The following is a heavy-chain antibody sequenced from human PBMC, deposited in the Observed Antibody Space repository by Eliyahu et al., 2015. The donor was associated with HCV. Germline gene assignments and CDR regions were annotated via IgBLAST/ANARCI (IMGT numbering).Heavy chain of an antibody. Sequence: EVQLVQSGAEVKKPGESLKISCKASGXSFTSYWIGWVRQMPGKGLEXMGKXXPDDSDTRYSPSFQGQVTISADKSISTAYLQWSSLKASDTAMYYCALTALAGDGNYYHYYGMDVWGQGTAVTVSS. J-gene: IGHJ6*02. CDR3: ALTALAGDGNYYHYYGMDV. D-gene: IGHD6-19*01. V-gene: IGHV5-51*03. CDR1: GXSFTSYW. CDR2: XXPDDSDT.